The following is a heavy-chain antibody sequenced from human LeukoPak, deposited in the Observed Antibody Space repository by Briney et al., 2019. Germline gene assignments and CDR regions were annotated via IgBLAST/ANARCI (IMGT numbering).Heavy chain of an antibody. J-gene: IGHJ5*02. CDR2: INSDGRST. CDR3: ARVSGVDWFDP. V-gene: IGHV3-74*01. CDR1: GFTVSSKY. Sequence: PGGSLRLSCAASGFTVSSKYMAWVRQAPGKGLVWVSRINSDGRSTSYADSVKGRFTISRDNAKNTLYLQMNSLRAEDTAVYYCARVSGVDWFDPWGQGTLVIVSS. D-gene: IGHD2-15*01.